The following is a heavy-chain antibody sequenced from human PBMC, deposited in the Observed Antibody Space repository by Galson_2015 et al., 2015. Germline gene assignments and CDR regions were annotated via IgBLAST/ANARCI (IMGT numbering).Heavy chain of an antibody. CDR3: ARDPLWDRTVGFDY. J-gene: IGHJ4*02. V-gene: IGHV3-53*01. CDR2: IYAGGTT. D-gene: IGHD3-16*01. CDR1: GFIVSSSY. Sequence: SLRLSCAASGFIVSSSYMRWLRQAPGKGLEWVSVIYAGGTTYYADSVRGRFTISRDNAKNTLYLQMNSLRAEDTAVYYCARDPLWDRTVGFDYWGQGTLVTVSS.